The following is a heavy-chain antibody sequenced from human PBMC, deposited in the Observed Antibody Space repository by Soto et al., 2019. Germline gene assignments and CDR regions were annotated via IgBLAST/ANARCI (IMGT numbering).Heavy chain of an antibody. CDR1: GFTFSSYW. Sequence: HPGGSLRLSCAASGFTFSSYWMSWVRQAPGKGLEWVANIKQDGSEKYYVDSVKGRFTISRDNAKNSLYLQMNSLRAEDTAVYYCARDSLAPWDYGMDVWGQGTTVTVSS. CDR3: ARDSLAPWDYGMDV. J-gene: IGHJ6*02. D-gene: IGHD7-27*01. CDR2: IKQDGSEK. V-gene: IGHV3-7*01.